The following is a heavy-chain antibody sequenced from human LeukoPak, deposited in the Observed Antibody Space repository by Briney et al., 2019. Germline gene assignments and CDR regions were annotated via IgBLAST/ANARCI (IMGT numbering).Heavy chain of an antibody. CDR3: ARDVYRYRVATFFYYGMDV. V-gene: IGHV4-4*07. CDR2: IYTMGST. CDR1: GGSISSYY. J-gene: IGHJ6*02. Sequence: PSETLSLTCTVSGGSISSYYWSWIRQPAGEGLEWIGRIYTMGSTNYNPSLKGRVTMSVDTSKNQFSLTLSSVTAADTAVYYCARDVYRYRVATFFYYGMDVWGQGTTVTVSS. D-gene: IGHD5-12*01.